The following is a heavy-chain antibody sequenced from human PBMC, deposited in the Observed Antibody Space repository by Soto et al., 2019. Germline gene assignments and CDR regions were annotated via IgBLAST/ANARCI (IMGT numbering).Heavy chain of an antibody. CDR3: ARDFEAAILNGKAGPNWFDP. J-gene: IGHJ5*02. Sequence: PGGSLRLSCAASGFTFDDYGMSWVRQAPGKGLEWVSGINWNGGSTGYADSVKGRLTISRDNAKNSLYLQMNSLRAEDTALYHCARDFEAAILNGKAGPNWFDPCGQGTLVPVSS. CDR2: INWNGGST. CDR1: GFTFDDYG. D-gene: IGHD2-2*01. V-gene: IGHV3-20*01.